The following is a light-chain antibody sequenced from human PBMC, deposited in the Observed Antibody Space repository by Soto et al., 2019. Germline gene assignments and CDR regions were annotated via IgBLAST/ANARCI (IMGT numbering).Light chain of an antibody. CDR2: EVS. V-gene: IGLV2-14*01. Sequence: QSALTQPASVSGSPGQSITISCTGTSSDVGGYAYVSWYQQYPGRAPKLLISEVSNRPSGVSHRFSGSRSGNTASLTISGLQAEDEANYYCSSYTANTTPVFGGGTKLTV. CDR3: SSYTANTTPV. CDR1: SSDVGGYAY. J-gene: IGLJ3*02.